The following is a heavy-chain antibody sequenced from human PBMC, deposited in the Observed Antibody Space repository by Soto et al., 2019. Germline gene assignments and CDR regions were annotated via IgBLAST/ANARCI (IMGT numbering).Heavy chain of an antibody. CDR3: AKDGDTSPQPPYFDY. Sequence: GGSLRLSCAASGFTFDDYAMHWVRQAPGKGLEWVSGISWNSGSIGYADSVKGRFTISRDNAKNSLYLQMNSLRAEDTALYYCAKDGDTSPQPPYFDYWGQGTLVTVSS. D-gene: IGHD5-18*01. CDR2: ISWNSGSI. CDR1: GFTFDDYA. J-gene: IGHJ4*02. V-gene: IGHV3-9*01.